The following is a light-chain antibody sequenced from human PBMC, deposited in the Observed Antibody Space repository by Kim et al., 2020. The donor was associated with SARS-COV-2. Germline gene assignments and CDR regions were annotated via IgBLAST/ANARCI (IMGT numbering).Light chain of an antibody. Sequence: LSPGERATLSGRARQSVRSKLAWYQHKPCQAPRLLIDEASNRATGIPARFSGSGSGTDFTLTISSLEPEDFAVYYCQQRSAWPLSFGGGTKVDIK. CDR3: QQRSAWPLS. CDR2: EAS. V-gene: IGKV3-11*01. J-gene: IGKJ4*01. CDR1: QSVRSK.